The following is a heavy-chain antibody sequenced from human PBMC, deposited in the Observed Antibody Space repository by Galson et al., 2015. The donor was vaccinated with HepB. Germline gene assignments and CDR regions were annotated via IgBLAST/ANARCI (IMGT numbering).Heavy chain of an antibody. CDR1: GFSFSDYY. V-gene: IGHV3-11*01. J-gene: IGHJ6*03. D-gene: IGHD1-1*01. CDR2: IGLTGTTT. CDR3: ARDSIENWNDGAGYYYFYYLDV. Sequence: SLRLSCAASGFSFSDYYMSWIRQAPGKGLEWVSYIGLTGTTTHYADSVKGRFTISRDNAKNSIYLQMNSLRAEDTAVYYCARDSIENWNDGAGYYYFYYLDVWGKGTTVTVSS.